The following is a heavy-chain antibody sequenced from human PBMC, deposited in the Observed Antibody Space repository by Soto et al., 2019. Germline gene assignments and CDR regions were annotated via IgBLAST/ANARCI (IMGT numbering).Heavy chain of an antibody. Sequence: SVKVSCKASGGTFSSYAISWVRQAPGQGLEWMGGIIPIFGTANYAQKFQGRVTITADESTSTAYMELSSLRSEDTAVYYCARGEDFVVLVAPTRSSMGYYYCMDVWGQGTSVSGSS. CDR2: IIPIFGTA. J-gene: IGHJ6*02. D-gene: IGHD2-15*01. CDR1: GGTFSSYA. V-gene: IGHV1-69*13. CDR3: ARGEDFVVLVAPTRSSMGYYYCMDV.